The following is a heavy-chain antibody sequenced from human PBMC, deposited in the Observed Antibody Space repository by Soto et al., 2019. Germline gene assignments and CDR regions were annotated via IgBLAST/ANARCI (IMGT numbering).Heavy chain of an antibody. CDR2: INPKSGGT. CDR1: GYSFTDSH. D-gene: IGHD2-8*01. Sequence: ASVKVSCKASGYSFTDSHIHWVRQAPGQGLEWLGRINPKSGGTSTAQKFQGWVTMTTDTSISTASMELTRLSSDDTAIYYCARGDSTDCSNGVCSFFYNHDMDVWGQGTTVTVSS. J-gene: IGHJ6*02. V-gene: IGHV1-2*04. CDR3: ARGDSTDCSNGVCSFFYNHDMDV.